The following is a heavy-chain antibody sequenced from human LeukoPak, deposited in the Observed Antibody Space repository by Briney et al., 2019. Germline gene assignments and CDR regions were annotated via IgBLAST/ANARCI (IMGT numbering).Heavy chain of an antibody. Sequence: GGSLRLSCAASGFTISNYWMHWVRQGPGKGLVWVSRINSDGSSTNYADSVKGRFTISRDNAKNTLYLQMNSLRAEDTAVYYCARDDTYSSGLGDYWGQGTLVTVSS. D-gene: IGHD6-6*01. V-gene: IGHV3-74*01. CDR1: GFTISNYW. CDR3: ARDDTYSSGLGDY. CDR2: INSDGSST. J-gene: IGHJ4*02.